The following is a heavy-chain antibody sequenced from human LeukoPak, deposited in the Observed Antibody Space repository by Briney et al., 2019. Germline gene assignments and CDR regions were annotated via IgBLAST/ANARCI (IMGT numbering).Heavy chain of an antibody. Sequence: PGGSLRLSCAASGFTFDSFSINWVRQAPGKGLEWVSYISSSFSTIYYADSVKGRFTISRDNAKNSLYLQMNSLRAEDTAVYYCARDDHAGRRDYFDYWGQGTLVTVSS. J-gene: IGHJ4*02. CDR3: ARDDHAGRRDYFDY. CDR1: GFTFDSFS. CDR2: ISSSFSTI. D-gene: IGHD2-2*01. V-gene: IGHV3-48*01.